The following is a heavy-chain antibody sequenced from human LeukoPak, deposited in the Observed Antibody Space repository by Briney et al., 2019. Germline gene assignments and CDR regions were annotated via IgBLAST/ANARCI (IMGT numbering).Heavy chain of an antibody. Sequence: GGSLRLSCAASGFTLNDYYMSWIRQAPGKGLELIAYIIYSGTSYADSVKGRFTISRDNAESSLYLQMNSLRVEDTAPYCCAGGYGSGSFSAWGQGTLVTVSS. V-gene: IGHV3-11*01. CDR3: AGGYGSGSFSA. J-gene: IGHJ5*02. CDR1: GFTLNDYY. CDR2: IIYSGT. D-gene: IGHD3-10*01.